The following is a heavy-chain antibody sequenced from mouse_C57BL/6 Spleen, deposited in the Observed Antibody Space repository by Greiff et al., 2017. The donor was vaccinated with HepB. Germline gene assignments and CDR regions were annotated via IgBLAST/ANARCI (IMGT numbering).Heavy chain of an antibody. CDR3: ARDHYYYVDY. D-gene: IGHD1-1*02. J-gene: IGHJ2*01. Sequence: EVKVEESGPGLVKPSQSLSLTCSVTGYSITSGYYWNWIRQFPGNKLEWMGYISYDGSNNYNPSLKNRISITRDTSKNQFFLKLNSVTTEDTATYYCARDHYYYVDYWGQGTTLTVSS. CDR1: GYSITSGYY. V-gene: IGHV3-6*01. CDR2: ISYDGSN.